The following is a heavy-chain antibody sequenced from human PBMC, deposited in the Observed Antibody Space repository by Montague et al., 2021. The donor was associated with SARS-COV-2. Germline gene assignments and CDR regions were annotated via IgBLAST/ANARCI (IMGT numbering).Heavy chain of an antibody. Sequence: SETLSLTCAVYGGSFSGYYWTWIRQSPGKGLEWIAEINHSGTTNYNFNPSLRSRVTISVDTSKSQFSPKLSSVTAADTGVYYCARWDPQTLTLIGLRGKSASDYWGQGILVTVSS. V-gene: IGHV4-34*01. CDR3: ARWDPQTLTLIGLRGKSASDY. D-gene: IGHD4-23*01. CDR2: INHSGTT. J-gene: IGHJ4*02. CDR1: GGSFSGYY.